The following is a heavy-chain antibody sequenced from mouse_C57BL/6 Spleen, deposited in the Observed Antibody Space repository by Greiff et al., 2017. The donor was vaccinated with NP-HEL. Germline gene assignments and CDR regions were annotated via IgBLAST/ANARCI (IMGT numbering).Heavy chain of an antibody. J-gene: IGHJ3*01. CDR2: INPNNGGT. CDR3: ARSVYYSNLSCFAY. Sequence: EVQLQQSGPELVKPGASVKIPCKASGYTFTDYNMDWVKQSHGKSLEWIGDINPNNGGTIYNQKFKGKATLTVDKSSSTAYMELRSLTSEDTAVYYCARSVYYSNLSCFAYWGQGTLVTVSA. V-gene: IGHV1-18*01. D-gene: IGHD2-5*01. CDR1: GYTFTDYN.